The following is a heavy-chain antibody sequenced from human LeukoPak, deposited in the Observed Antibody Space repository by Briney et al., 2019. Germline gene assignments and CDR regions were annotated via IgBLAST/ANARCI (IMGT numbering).Heavy chain of an antibody. Sequence: SVKVSCKASGGTFSSYAISWVRQAPGQGLEWMGGIIPIFGTANYAQKFQGRVTITADESTSTAYMELRSLRSDDTAVYYCARVDGYIAVAGLDYWGQGTLVTVSS. J-gene: IGHJ4*02. CDR3: ARVDGYIAVAGLDY. V-gene: IGHV1-69*13. D-gene: IGHD6-19*01. CDR2: IIPIFGTA. CDR1: GGTFSSYA.